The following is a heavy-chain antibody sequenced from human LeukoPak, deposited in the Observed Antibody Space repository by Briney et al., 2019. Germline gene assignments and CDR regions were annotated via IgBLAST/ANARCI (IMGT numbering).Heavy chain of an antibody. J-gene: IGHJ4*02. V-gene: IGHV1-46*01. CDR1: GYTFTSYF. Sequence: VASVNVSCKASGYTFTSYFMHWVRQAPGQGLEWVGFINTYGGSATYAQKFQGGVTSTRDTSTSTVYMELTSLSSGDTAVYYCAVSIAVPRIPAFENWGQGTLVTVSS. D-gene: IGHD6-19*01. CDR2: INTYGGSA. CDR3: AVSIAVPRIPAFEN.